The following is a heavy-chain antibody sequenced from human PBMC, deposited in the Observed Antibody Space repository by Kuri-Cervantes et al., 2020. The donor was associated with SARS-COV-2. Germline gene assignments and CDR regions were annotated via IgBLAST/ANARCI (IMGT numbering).Heavy chain of an antibody. CDR2: ISGSGGST. J-gene: IGHJ4*02. V-gene: IGHV3-23*01. D-gene: IGHD3-3*01. CDR1: GFTFSSYA. CDR3: ARGPDFEEWLLSSVYY. Sequence: GESLKISCAASGFTFSSYAMSWVRQAPGKGLEWVSAISGSGGSTYYADSVKGRFTISRDNAKNSLYLQMNSLRAEDTAVYYCARGPDFEEWLLSSVYYWGQGTLVTVSS.